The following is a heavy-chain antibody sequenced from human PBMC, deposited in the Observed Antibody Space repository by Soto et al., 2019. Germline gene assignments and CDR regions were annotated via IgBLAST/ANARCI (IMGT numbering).Heavy chain of an antibody. V-gene: IGHV4-34*01. CDR2: IYHGLSI. Sequence: SETLSLTCAVYSGSFSGYYWSWIRQSPGKGLEWIGEIYHGLSIVYNPSLESRVTISGDTSKNQFSLQLNSVTPEDTAVYYCARGPSPLDPWGQGILVTVSS. CDR1: SGSFSGYY. J-gene: IGHJ5*02. CDR3: ARGPSPLDP.